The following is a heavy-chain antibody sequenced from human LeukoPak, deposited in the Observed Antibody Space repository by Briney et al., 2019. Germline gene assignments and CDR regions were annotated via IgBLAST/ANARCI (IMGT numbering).Heavy chain of an antibody. J-gene: IGHJ4*02. CDR1: GFTFNRYT. CDR3: ATYSSGWFDY. V-gene: IGHV3-21*05. D-gene: IGHD6-19*01. Sequence: GGSLRLSCAASGFTFNRYTINWVRQAPGKGLEWVSFISGGSGNIYYADSVKGRFTISRDNAKNSLYLQMSSLRAEDTAVYYCATYSSGWFDYWGQGTLVTVSS. CDR2: ISGGSGNI.